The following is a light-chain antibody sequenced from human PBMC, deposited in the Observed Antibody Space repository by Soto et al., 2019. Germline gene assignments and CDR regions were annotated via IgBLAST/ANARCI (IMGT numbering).Light chain of an antibody. CDR3: GTWDSSLSAYV. Sequence: QSVLTQPPSVSAAPGQKVTISGSGGSSNVGNNYVSWYQQLPGTAPKLLIYDNNKRPSGIPDRFSDSKSGASATLGITGLQTGDEADYYCGTWDSSLSAYVFGTGTKV. CDR2: DNN. CDR1: SSNVGNNY. V-gene: IGLV1-51*01. J-gene: IGLJ1*01.